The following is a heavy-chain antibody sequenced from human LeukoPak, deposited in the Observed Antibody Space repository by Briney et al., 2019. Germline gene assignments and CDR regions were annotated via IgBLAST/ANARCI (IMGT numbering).Heavy chain of an antibody. CDR2: IYHSGNT. D-gene: IGHD4-17*01. CDR3: ARKKDYGDYVDY. CDR1: GASISSGGYS. J-gene: IGHJ4*02. V-gene: IGHV4-30-2*01. Sequence: SETLSLTCAVSGASISSGGYSWNWIRLPPGKGLEWIANIYHSGNTYYNPSLRSRVTISVDTSKNQFSLMLSSVTAADTALYYCARKKDYGDYVDYWAREPWSPSLQ.